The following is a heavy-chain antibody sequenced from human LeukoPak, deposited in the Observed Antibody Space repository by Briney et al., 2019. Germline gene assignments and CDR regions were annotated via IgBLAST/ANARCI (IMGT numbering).Heavy chain of an antibody. J-gene: IGHJ5*02. CDR1: GGSISSYY. V-gene: IGHV4-59*01. CDR3: ARAVYGGNAGNWFDP. D-gene: IGHD4-23*01. CDR2: IYYSGST. Sequence: SETLSLTCTVSGGSISSYYWSWIRQPPGKGLEWIGYIYYSGSTNYNPSLKSRVTISVDTSKNQFSLKLSSVTAADTAVYYRARAVYGGNAGNWFDPWGQGTLVTVSS.